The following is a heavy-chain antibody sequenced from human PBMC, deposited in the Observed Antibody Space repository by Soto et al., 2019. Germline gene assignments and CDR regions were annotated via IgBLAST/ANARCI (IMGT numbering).Heavy chain of an antibody. CDR3: ARRITTKVVQKDAPDKYYFDS. Sequence: SETLSLTCAVYGGSFSGYYWTWIRQSPGKGLEWIGEINHGGSSNYNPPLKSRLTISVDTSRNQFSLKLSSVTAADTAVYYCARRITTKVVQKDAPDKYYFDSWGRGTLVTVSS. D-gene: IGHD3-22*01. CDR2: INHGGSS. J-gene: IGHJ4*02. CDR1: GGSFSGYY. V-gene: IGHV4-34*01.